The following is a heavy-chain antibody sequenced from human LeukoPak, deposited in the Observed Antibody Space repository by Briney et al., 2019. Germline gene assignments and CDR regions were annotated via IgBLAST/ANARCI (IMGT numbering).Heavy chain of an antibody. V-gene: IGHV4-34*01. D-gene: IGHD6-13*01. CDR2: INHSGST. Sequence: ASETLSLTCTVSGGSITRDYWSWIRQPPGKGLEWIGEINHSGSTNYNPSLKSRVTMSVDTSKNQFSLKLSSVTAADTAVYYCARHPGIAAAFDPWGQGTLVTVSS. CDR1: GGSITRDY. J-gene: IGHJ5*02. CDR3: ARHPGIAAAFDP.